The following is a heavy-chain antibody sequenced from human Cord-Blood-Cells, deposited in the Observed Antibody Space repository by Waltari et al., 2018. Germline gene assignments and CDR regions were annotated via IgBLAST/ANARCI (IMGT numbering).Heavy chain of an antibody. CDR2: TYYRSKWYN. CDR3: ARDGYSYGAFDI. Sequence: QVQLQQSGPGPVTPSQTLSLTCAISGDSVPGHSAAWHWIRQSPSRGLEWLGRTYYRSKWYNDYAVSVKSRITINPDTSKNQFSLQLNSVTPEDTAVYYCARDGYSYGAFDIWGQGTMVTVSS. J-gene: IGHJ3*02. D-gene: IGHD5-18*01. V-gene: IGHV6-1*01. CDR1: GDSVPGHSAA.